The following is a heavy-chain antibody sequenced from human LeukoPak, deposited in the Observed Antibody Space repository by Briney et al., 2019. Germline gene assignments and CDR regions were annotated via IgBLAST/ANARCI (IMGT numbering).Heavy chain of an antibody. CDR3: ARLGENGLLTGYFYP. V-gene: IGHV1-69*05. D-gene: IGHD3-9*01. CDR2: IIPIFGTA. J-gene: IGHJ5*02. CDR1: TYTFTRYG. Sequence: ASVKVSCKASTYTFTRYGISWVRQAPGQGLEWMGGIIPIFGTANYAQKFQDRVTMTRDTSIPTAYMDLSRLRSDDTAVYYCARLGENGLLTGYFYPWGQGTLVTVSS.